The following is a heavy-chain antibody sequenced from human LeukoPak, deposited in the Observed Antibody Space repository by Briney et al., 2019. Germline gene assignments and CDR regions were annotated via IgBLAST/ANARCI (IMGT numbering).Heavy chain of an antibody. D-gene: IGHD3-9*01. V-gene: IGHV3-74*01. CDR2: INTDGSST. J-gene: IGHJ4*02. CDR3: ARDSPDYGILTGHIMDYFDF. CDR1: GFTFSSYW. Sequence: PGGSLRLSCAASGFTFSSYWMHWVRQAPGKGLVWVSRINTDGSSTSYADSVKGRFTISRDNSKNTVYLQMNSLRAEDTAVYYCARDSPDYGILTGHIMDYFDFWGQGTLVTVSS.